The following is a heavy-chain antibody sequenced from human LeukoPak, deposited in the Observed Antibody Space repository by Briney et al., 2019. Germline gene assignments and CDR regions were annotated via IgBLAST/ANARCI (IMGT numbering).Heavy chain of an antibody. D-gene: IGHD5-12*01. CDR3: ARDGRNSGYDFSYPLSINWFDP. J-gene: IGHJ5*02. V-gene: IGHV1-69*13. CDR2: IIPIFGTA. CDR1: GGTFSSYD. Sequence: GASVKVSCKASGGTFSSYDISWVRQAPGQGLEWMGGIIPIFGTANYAQKFQGRVTITADESTSTAYMELSSLRSEDTAVYYCARDGRNSGYDFSYPLSINWFDPWGQGTLVTVSS.